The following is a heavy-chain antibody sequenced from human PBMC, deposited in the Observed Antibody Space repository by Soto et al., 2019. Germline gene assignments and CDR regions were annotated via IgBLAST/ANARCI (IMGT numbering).Heavy chain of an antibody. CDR2: TVNKDFSYTT. CDR1: EFSLSGQY. J-gene: IGHJ4*02. V-gene: IGHV3-72*01. Sequence: EGQLVESGGGLVQPGGSLRLSCTSSEFSLSGQYLDWVRQAPGQGLEWVGRTVNKDFSYTTEYAADVKVRFTISRDDSENSLYLQMTSLRTEDTAVYYCVRERYAGFEYWGPGALVTVSS. CDR3: VRERYAGFEY. D-gene: IGHD2-2*01.